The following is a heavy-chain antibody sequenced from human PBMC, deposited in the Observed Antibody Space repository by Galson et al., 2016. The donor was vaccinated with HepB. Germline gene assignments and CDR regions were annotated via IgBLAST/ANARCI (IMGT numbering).Heavy chain of an antibody. V-gene: IGHV3-64D*06. Sequence: SLRLSCAASGFTLSSFAMHWVRQAPGKGLEYVSGITSNGDSTYYADSVKGRFTISRDNSKNMLYLQMSSLRAEDTAVYYCVKYYEESGGYFSSADWFDPWGQGTLVTVSS. CDR1: GFTLSSFA. CDR2: ITSNGDST. CDR3: VKYYEESGGYFSSADWFDP. D-gene: IGHD3-22*01. J-gene: IGHJ5*02.